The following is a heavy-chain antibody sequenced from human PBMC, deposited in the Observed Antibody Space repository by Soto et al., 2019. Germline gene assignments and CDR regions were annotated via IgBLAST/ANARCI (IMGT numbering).Heavy chain of an antibody. J-gene: IGHJ4*02. CDR1: GFTFSNYF. CDR3: TRGSHDNSGYYSYY. V-gene: IGHV3-30-3*01. D-gene: IGHD3-22*01. Sequence: QVQVVESGGGVVQPGRSLRLSCAASGFTFSNYFMHWVRQAPGKGLEWVALISYDGINKYYADSVKGRFTISRDNFKNTLYLQMNSLRAEDTAIYYCTRGSHDNSGYYSYYWGQGTLVTVSS. CDR2: ISYDGINK.